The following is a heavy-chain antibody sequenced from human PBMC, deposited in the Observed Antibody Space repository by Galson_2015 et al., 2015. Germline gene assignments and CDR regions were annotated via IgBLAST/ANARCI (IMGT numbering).Heavy chain of an antibody. V-gene: IGHV1-24*01. Sequence: QSGAEVKKPGESLKISCTVIGYSLTDISIQWVRQAPGKGLEWMGGSDPDDGDTIFAQKFQGRITMTEDSSTNSVHMELSRLRPEDTAVYFCATPGIFDYWGQGTLVTVSS. CDR1: GYSLTDIS. J-gene: IGHJ4*02. CDR2: SDPDDGDT. CDR3: ATPGIFDY. D-gene: IGHD3-3*02.